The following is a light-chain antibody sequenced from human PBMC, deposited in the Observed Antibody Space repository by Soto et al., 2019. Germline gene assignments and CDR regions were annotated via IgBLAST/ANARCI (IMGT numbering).Light chain of an antibody. J-gene: IGKJ5*01. CDR3: QQSYSTPPIT. V-gene: IGKV1-39*01. Sequence: DIQMTQSPSTLSASVGDRVTITCRASQSISSWLAWYQQKPGKAPKLLLYAASSLQSGVPSRFSGSGSGTDFTLTIRSLQPEDFATYYCQQSYSTPPITFGQGTRREIK. CDR2: AAS. CDR1: QSISSW.